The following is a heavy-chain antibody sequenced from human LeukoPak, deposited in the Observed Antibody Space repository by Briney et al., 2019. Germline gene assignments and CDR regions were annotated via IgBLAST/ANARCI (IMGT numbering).Heavy chain of an antibody. J-gene: IGHJ3*02. CDR2: IYTSGST. V-gene: IGHV4-61*02. CDR1: GGSISSGDFY. D-gene: IGHD3-9*01. CDR3: ATTPKLTGYYKGLFDI. Sequence: SETLSLTCTVSGGSISSGDFYWSWIRQPAGKGLEWIGRIYTSGSTNYNPSLQSRVTISVDTSKNQFSLKLSSVTAADTAVYYCATTPKLTGYYKGLFDIWGQGTMVTVSS.